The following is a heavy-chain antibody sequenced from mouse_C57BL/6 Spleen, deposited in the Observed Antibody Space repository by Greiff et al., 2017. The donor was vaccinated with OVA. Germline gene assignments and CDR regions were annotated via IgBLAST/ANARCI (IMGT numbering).Heavy chain of an antibody. CDR1: GYTFTSYW. V-gene: IGHV1-52*01. Sequence: QVQLQQPGAELVRPGSSVKLSCKASGYTFTSYWMHWVKQRPIQGLEWIGNIDPSDSETHYNQKFKDKATLTVDKSSSTAYMQLSSLTSEDSAVYCCARAGSHYGNSYVGWYFDDWGTGTTVTVSS. CDR2: IDPSDSET. CDR3: ARAGSHYGNSYVGWYFDD. D-gene: IGHD1-1*01. J-gene: IGHJ1*03.